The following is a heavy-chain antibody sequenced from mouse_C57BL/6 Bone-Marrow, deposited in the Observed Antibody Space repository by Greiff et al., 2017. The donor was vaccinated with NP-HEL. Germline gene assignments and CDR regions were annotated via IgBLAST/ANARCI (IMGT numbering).Heavy chain of an antibody. D-gene: IGHD4-1*01. J-gene: IGHJ4*01. V-gene: IGHV1-22*01. Sequence: VQLQQSGPELVKPGASVKMSCKASGYTFTDYNMHWVKQSHGKSLEWIGYINPNNGGTSYNQKFKGKATLTVNKSSSTAYMELRSLTSEDSAVYYCAREAARTGRCAMDYWGQGTSVTVSS. CDR3: AREAARTGRCAMDY. CDR2: INPNNGGT. CDR1: GYTFTDYN.